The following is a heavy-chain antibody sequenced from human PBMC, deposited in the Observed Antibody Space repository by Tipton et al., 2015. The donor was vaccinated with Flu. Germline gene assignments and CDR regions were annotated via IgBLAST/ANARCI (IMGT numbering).Heavy chain of an antibody. D-gene: IGHD2-15*01. CDR1: GFTFSSYW. CDR2: IKQDGSEK. J-gene: IGHJ4*02. Sequence: SLRLSCAASGFTFSSYWMSWVRQAPGKGLEWVANIKQDGSEKYYVDSVKGRFTIPRDNAKNPLYLQMNSLRAEDTAVYYCAREDRIFSADYWGQGTLVTVSS. CDR3: AREDRIFSADY. V-gene: IGHV3-7*01.